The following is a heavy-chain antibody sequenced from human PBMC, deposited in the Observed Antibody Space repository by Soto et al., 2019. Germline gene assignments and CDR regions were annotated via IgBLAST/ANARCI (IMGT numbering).Heavy chain of an antibody. D-gene: IGHD4-17*01. Sequence: QVQLVQSGAEVKKPGASVKVSCKASGYTFTSYAMHWVRQAPGQRLEWMGWINAGNGNTKYSQKFQGRVTITRDTSASTAYMELSSLRSEDTAVYYCARVGDYVGYYGMDVWGQGTTVTVSS. CDR3: ARVGDYVGYYGMDV. CDR2: INAGNGNT. V-gene: IGHV1-3*01. J-gene: IGHJ6*02. CDR1: GYTFTSYA.